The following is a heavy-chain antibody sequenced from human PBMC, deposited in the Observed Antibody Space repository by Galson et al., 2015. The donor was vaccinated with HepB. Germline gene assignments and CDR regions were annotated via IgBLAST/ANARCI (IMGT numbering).Heavy chain of an antibody. CDR2: IYHSGST. CDR1: GGSISSGGYS. CDR3: ARDLGAPRGWFDP. D-gene: IGHD4/OR15-4a*01. V-gene: IGHV4-30-2*01. Sequence: TLSLTCAVSGGSISSGGYSWSWIRQPPGKGLEWIGYIYHSGSTYYNPSLKSRVTISVDRSKNQFSLKLSSVTAADTAVYYCARDLGAPRGWFDPWGQGTLVTVSS. J-gene: IGHJ5*02.